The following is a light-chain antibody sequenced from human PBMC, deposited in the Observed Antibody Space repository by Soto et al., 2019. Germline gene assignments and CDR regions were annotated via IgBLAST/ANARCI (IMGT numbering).Light chain of an antibody. J-gene: IGKJ5*01. CDR2: DTS. CDR1: QSVRNY. Sequence: EIVLTQSPATLSLSPGERVTLSCRASQSVRNYLAWYQQKPGQATRLLIYDTSNRATDIPARFSGSGSGTDFTLTISSLEPEYFAVYYCQQRYDWPPVTFGQGTRLEIK. CDR3: QQRYDWPPVT. V-gene: IGKV3-11*01.